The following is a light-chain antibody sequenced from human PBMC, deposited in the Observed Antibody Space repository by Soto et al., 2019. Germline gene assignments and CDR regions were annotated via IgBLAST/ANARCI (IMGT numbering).Light chain of an antibody. V-gene: IGKV1-27*01. J-gene: IGKJ1*01. CDR1: QGIRHY. CDR3: QQSYSTTWT. Sequence: DIQMTQSPSSLSASVGDRVTITCRASQGIRHYLAWYQQKPGKVPKLLIYEASNLQSGVPSRFRGGGSGTEFTLTISSLQPEDVATYYCQQSYSTTWTFGQGTKVDIK. CDR2: EAS.